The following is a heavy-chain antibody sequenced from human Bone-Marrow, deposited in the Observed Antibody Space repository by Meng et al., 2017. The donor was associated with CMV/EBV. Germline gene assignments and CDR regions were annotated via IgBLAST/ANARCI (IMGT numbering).Heavy chain of an antibody. CDR1: GYTFTSYD. D-gene: IGHD2-2*01. Sequence: ASVKVSCKASGYTFTSYDINWVRQATGQGLEWMGWMNPNSGNTGYAQKFQGRVNMTRNTSISTAYMELCSLRSGDTAGYYCTLAHCSSTSCHGNWFDPWGQGTLVTVSS. CDR2: MNPNSGNT. CDR3: TLAHCSSTSCHGNWFDP. V-gene: IGHV1-8*01. J-gene: IGHJ5*02.